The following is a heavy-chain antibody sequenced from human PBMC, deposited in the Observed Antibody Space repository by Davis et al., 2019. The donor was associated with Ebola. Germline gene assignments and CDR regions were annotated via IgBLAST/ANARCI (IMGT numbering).Heavy chain of an antibody. D-gene: IGHD3-10*01. Sequence: LSLTCAASGFTFSSYAMSWVRQAPGKGLEWVSAISGSGGSTYYADSVKGRFTISRDNSKNTLYLQMNSLRAEDTAVYYCAKGYGSGSPRYNWFDPWGQGTLVTVSS. CDR1: GFTFSSYA. CDR3: AKGYGSGSPRYNWFDP. J-gene: IGHJ5*02. CDR2: ISGSGGST. V-gene: IGHV3-23*01.